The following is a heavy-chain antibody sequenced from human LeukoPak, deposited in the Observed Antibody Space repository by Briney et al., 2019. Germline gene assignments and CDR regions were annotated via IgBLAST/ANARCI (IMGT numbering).Heavy chain of an antibody. J-gene: IGHJ4*02. Sequence: VASVKVSCKASGYTFTSYAISWVRQAPGQGLEWMGGITPMFGTANYAQKFQGRVTITADESTSTAYMELSSLRSEDTAVYYCVRDGSYYDSSGYYYLYWGQGTLVTVSS. CDR2: ITPMFGTA. CDR1: GYTFTSYA. V-gene: IGHV1-69*13. D-gene: IGHD3-22*01. CDR3: VRDGSYYDSSGYYYLY.